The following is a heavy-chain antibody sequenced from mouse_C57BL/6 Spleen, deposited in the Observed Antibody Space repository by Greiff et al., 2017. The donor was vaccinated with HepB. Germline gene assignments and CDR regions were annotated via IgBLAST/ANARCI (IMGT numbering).Heavy chain of an antibody. CDR3: ASAKGICPYAVDC. Sequence: QVQLQQSGAELVKPGASVKLSCKASGYTFTSYWMQWVKQRPGHGLEWIGEIEPSDSYTNYNQKFKGKATLTVDTSSSTAYMQLSSLTSEDSAVYYSASAKGICPYAVDCWGQGTSVTFAS. J-gene: IGHJ4*01. CDR1: GYTFTSYW. D-gene: IGHD2-14*01. V-gene: IGHV1-50*01. CDR2: IEPSDSYT.